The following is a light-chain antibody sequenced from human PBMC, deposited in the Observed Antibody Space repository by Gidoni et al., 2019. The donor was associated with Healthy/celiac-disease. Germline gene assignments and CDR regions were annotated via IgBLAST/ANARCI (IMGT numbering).Light chain of an antibody. CDR3: QQYYSTPRT. V-gene: IGKV4-1*01. J-gene: IGKJ1*01. CDR2: WAS. CDR1: QRVLDSSNNKNY. Sequence: EIEMTQSPDSLAVSLGERATINCKSSQRVLDSSNNKNYLAWYQQKPGQPPKLLIYWASTRESGVPDRFSGRGSGTDFTLTISSLQAEDVAFYYCQQYYSTPRTFGQGTKVEIK.